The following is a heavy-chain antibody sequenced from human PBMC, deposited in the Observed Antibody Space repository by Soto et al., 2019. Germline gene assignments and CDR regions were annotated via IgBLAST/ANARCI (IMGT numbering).Heavy chain of an antibody. CDR1: GGTFSSYA. Sequence: QVQLVQSGAEVKKPGSSVKVSCKASGGTFSSYAISWVRQAPGQGLEWMGGIIPMFGTANYAQKFQGRVTITAGESTSTAYMELSSLRSEDTAVYYCARGAIGDGSSWYGGWFDPWCQGTLVTVSS. D-gene: IGHD6-13*01. V-gene: IGHV1-69*12. CDR2: IIPMFGTA. J-gene: IGHJ5*02. CDR3: ARGAIGDGSSWYGGWFDP.